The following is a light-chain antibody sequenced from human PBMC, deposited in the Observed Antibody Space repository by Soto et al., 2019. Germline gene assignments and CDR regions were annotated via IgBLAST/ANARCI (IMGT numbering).Light chain of an antibody. CDR3: QQYNNWPIT. CDR2: GAS. J-gene: IGKJ5*01. Sequence: EVVMTQSPATLSVSPGERATVSCRASHSVGSLLAWYQQKPGQPPRLLIYGASTRATGIPARFTGRGSGTEFTLTISSLQSEDFAVFYCQQYNNWPITFGPGTRLDI. V-gene: IGKV3-15*01. CDR1: HSVGSL.